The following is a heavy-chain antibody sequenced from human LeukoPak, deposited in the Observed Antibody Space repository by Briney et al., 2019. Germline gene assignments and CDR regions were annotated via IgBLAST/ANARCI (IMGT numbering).Heavy chain of an antibody. Sequence: SETLSLTCTVSGGSISSYYWSWIRQPPGKGLEWIGSIYHSGSTYYNPSLKSRVTISVDTSKNQFSLKLSSVTAADTAVYYCARDPPDYGDYEDYWGQGTLVTVSS. V-gene: IGHV4-59*12. D-gene: IGHD4-17*01. CDR2: IYHSGST. J-gene: IGHJ4*02. CDR1: GGSISSYY. CDR3: ARDPPDYGDYEDY.